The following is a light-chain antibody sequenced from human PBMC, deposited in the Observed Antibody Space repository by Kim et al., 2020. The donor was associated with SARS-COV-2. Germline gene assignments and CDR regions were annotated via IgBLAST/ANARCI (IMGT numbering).Light chain of an antibody. CDR2: SIS. J-gene: IGKJ4*01. Sequence: ELVLTQSPGTLSLSPGERATLSCRPSQSVSRYLAWYQQKPGQAPRLLIYSISTRATGIPDRFTGSGSGTDFTLTISRLEPEDFAMYYCQQYGSSPLTFGGGTKVDIK. CDR1: QSVSRY. V-gene: IGKV3-20*01. CDR3: QQYGSSPLT.